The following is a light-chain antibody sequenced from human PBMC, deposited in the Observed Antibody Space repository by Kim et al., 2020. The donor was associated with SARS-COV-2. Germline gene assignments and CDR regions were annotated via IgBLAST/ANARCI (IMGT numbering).Light chain of an antibody. V-gene: IGKV4-1*01. Sequence: DIVMTQSPDSLPVSLGERATINCTSSQRVLYSSSNHNYLAWYQQKPGQPPKLLIHWASTRESGVPGRFSGSGSGTDFTLTISSLQAEDVAVYYCQQYYDTPLTFGQGTKVDIK. CDR2: WAS. J-gene: IGKJ1*01. CDR1: QRVLYSSSNHNY. CDR3: QQYYDTPLT.